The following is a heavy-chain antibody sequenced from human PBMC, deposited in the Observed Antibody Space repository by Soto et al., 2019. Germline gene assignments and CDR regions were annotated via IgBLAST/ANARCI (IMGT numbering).Heavy chain of an antibody. D-gene: IGHD2-15*01. CDR1: GASVTDYS. V-gene: IGHV4-4*07. J-gene: IGHJ4*02. CDR3: ARVFYTESGGYPRPIFDS. Sequence: QVQLQGSGPGLVRPSGTLSLTCSVSGASVTDYSWTWIRQPAGRGLEGIGLIYRSGSTTYNPSLESRVTMSLDTSKTQFSLRRTSVTAAETAVYYCARVFYTESGGYPRPIFDSWSQGTLVTVSS. CDR2: IYRSGST.